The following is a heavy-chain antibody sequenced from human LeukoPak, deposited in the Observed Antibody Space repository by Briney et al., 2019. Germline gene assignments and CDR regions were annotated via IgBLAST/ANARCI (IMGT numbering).Heavy chain of an antibody. D-gene: IGHD4-23*01. J-gene: IGHJ4*02. CDR1: GYTFTGYY. CDR3: ARQHYGGNSVPWDY. Sequence: ASVKVSCMASGYTFTGYYMHWVRQAPGQGLEWMGWINPNSGGTKYAQNFQGRVTMTTDTSTSTAYMELRSLRSDDTAVYYCARQHYGGNSVPWDYWGQGTLVTVSS. V-gene: IGHV1-2*02. CDR2: INPNSGGT.